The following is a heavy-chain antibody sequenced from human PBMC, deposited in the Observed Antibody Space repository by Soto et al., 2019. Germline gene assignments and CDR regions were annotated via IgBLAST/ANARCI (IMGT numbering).Heavy chain of an antibody. Sequence: GESLKISCKGSGYSFTSYWIGCVRQRPGKGLESIGIIYPCDSDTRYSPSFQGQVTISADKYISTAYLHWRSLKASETAMYYSARHDVAAAGIIDPGHESWGQGTXIADSS. V-gene: IGHV5-51*01. CDR1: GYSFTSYW. CDR3: ARHDVAAAGIIDPGHES. J-gene: IGHJ1*01. D-gene: IGHD6-13*01. CDR2: IYPCDSDT.